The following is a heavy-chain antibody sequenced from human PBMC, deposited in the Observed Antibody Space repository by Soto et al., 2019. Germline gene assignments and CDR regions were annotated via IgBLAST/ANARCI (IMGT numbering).Heavy chain of an antibody. CDR3: ARPNPPGTIFEP. V-gene: IGHV4-39*01. Sequence: SETLSLTCTVSGGSISSSNFYWGWIRQPPGKGLEWIGNIFHSGSSHYNPSLKSRVTISVDTSKNQFSLKLSSVSAADTAVYYCARPNPPGTIFEPWGQGTLVTVPS. J-gene: IGHJ5*02. CDR2: IFHSGSS. CDR1: GGSISSSNFY.